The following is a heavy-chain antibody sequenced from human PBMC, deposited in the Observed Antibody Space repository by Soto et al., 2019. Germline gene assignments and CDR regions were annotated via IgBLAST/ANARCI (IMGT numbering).Heavy chain of an antibody. CDR1: GFTFSSYA. D-gene: IGHD1-26*01. Sequence: PGGSLRLSCAASGFTFSSYAMHWVRQAPGKGLEWVAVISYDGSNKYYADSVKGRFTISRDNSKNTLYLQMNSLRAEDTAVYYCARVIVGAPNYYYYGMDVWGQGTTVTVSS. CDR2: ISYDGSNK. V-gene: IGHV3-30-3*01. CDR3: ARVIVGAPNYYYYGMDV. J-gene: IGHJ6*02.